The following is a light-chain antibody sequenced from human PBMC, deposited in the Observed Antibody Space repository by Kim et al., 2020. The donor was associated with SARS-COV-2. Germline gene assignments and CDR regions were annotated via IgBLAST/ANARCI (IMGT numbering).Light chain of an antibody. Sequence: PGERATRSCRASQSGNSGCLAWYQQKAGQAPRLLIYGASNRAAGIPDRFSGSGSGTDFTLTISRLEPEDFAIYYCQQYGSSPPRYTFGQGTKLEI. J-gene: IGKJ2*01. CDR1: QSGNSGC. V-gene: IGKV3-20*01. CDR2: GAS. CDR3: QQYGSSPPRYT.